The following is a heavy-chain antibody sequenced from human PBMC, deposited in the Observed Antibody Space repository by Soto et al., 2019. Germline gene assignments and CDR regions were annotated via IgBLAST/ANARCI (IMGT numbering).Heavy chain of an antibody. J-gene: IGHJ6*02. D-gene: IGHD1-26*01. Sequence: PWGSLRLSCAASGFNFNTYSMNWVRQAPGKGLQWVSFISASGAYKYYADSVRGRFTISRDNAKKSVFLEMNSLTADDTAIYYCAGERSALPGARDAMDVWGQGTTVTVSS. CDR2: ISASGAYK. CDR3: AGERSALPGARDAMDV. V-gene: IGHV3-21*01. CDR1: GFNFNTYS.